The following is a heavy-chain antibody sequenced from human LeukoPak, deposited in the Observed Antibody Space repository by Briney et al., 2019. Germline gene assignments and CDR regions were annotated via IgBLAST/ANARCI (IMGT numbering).Heavy chain of an antibody. CDR3: AKETSSITMILPPPDY. CDR1: GGTFSSYA. CDR2: IIPIFGTA. V-gene: IGHV1-69*06. J-gene: IGHJ4*02. D-gene: IGHD3-22*01. Sequence: GASVKVSCKASGGTFSSYAISWVRQAPGQGLEWMGGIIPIFGTANYAQKFQGRVTITADKSTSTAYMELSSLRAEDTAVYYCAKETSSITMILPPPDYWGQGTLVTVSS.